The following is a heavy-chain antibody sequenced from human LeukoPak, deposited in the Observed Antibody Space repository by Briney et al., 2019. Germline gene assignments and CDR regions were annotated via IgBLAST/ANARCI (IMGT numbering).Heavy chain of an antibody. CDR2: IIPIFGTA. CDR3: ARILYDFWSGLPRGIGDYYGVDV. D-gene: IGHD3-3*01. V-gene: IGHV1-69*13. CDR1: GGTFSSYA. Sequence: SVKVSCKASGGTFSSYAISWVRQAPGQGLEWMGGIIPIFGTANYAQKFQGRVTITADESTSTAYMELSSLRSEDTAVYYCARILYDFWSGLPRGIGDYYGVDVWGQGTTVTVSS. J-gene: IGHJ6*02.